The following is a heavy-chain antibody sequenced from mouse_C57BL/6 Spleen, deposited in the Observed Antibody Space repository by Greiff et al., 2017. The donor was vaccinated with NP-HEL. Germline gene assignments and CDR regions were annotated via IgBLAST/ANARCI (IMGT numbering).Heavy chain of an antibody. Sequence: QVQLQQPGAELVMPGASVKLSCKASGYTFTSYWMHWVKQRPGQGLEWIGEIDPSDSYTNYNQKFKGKSTLTVDKSSSTAYMQLSSLTSEDSAVYYCARRGNSRGAMDDWGQGTSVTVSS. V-gene: IGHV1-69*01. CDR1: GYTFTSYW. CDR2: IDPSDSYT. J-gene: IGHJ4*01. CDR3: ARRGNSRGAMDD. D-gene: IGHD2-1*01.